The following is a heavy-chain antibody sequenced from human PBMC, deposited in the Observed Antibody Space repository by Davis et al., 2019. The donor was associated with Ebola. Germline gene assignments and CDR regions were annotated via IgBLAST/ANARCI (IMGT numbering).Heavy chain of an antibody. CDR2: INPNSGGT. Sequence: ASVKVSCKASGYTFTGYYMHWVRQAPGQGLEWMGWINPNSGGTNYAQKFQGRVTMTTDTSTSTAYMELRSLRSDDTAVYYCARARLSYDFWSGPHYEWWGQGTLVTVSS. J-gene: IGHJ4*02. CDR1: GYTFTGYY. D-gene: IGHD3-3*01. V-gene: IGHV1-2*02. CDR3: ARARLSYDFWSGPHYEW.